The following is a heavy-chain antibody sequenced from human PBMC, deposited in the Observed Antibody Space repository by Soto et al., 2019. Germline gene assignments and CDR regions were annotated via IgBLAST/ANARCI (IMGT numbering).Heavy chain of an antibody. CDR1: GLIFSDYH. CDR2: IRRKANSYTT. Sequence: EVQLVESGGGLVXXXGSLRLSXXXXGLIFSDYHMDWVRQAPGKGLEWVGRIRRKANSYTTEYAASVKGRFTISRDDSKNSLYLQMNSLKTEDTAVYYCAMLGGWSGGSNDMDVWGQGTTVTVSS. V-gene: IGHV3-72*01. D-gene: IGHD6-19*01. CDR3: AMLGGWSGGSNDMDV. J-gene: IGHJ6*02.